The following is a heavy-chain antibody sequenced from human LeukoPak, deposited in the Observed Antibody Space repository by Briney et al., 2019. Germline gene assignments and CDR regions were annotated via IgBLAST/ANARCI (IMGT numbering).Heavy chain of an antibody. V-gene: IGHV3-21*01. Sequence: GGSLRLSCAASGFTFSSYSMNWVRQAPGKGLEWVSSISSSSSYIYYADSVKGRFTISRDNAKNSLCLQMNSLRAEDTAVYYCARAPMTTVTTPGGYWGQGTLVTVSS. CDR3: ARAPMTTVTTPGGY. J-gene: IGHJ4*02. CDR2: ISSSSSYI. D-gene: IGHD4-17*01. CDR1: GFTFSSYS.